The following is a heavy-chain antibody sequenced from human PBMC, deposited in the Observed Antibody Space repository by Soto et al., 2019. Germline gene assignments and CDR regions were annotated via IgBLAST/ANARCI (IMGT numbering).Heavy chain of an antibody. D-gene: IGHD1-26*01. J-gene: IGHJ6*02. Sequence: QVQLVESGGGVVQPGRSLRLSCAASGFTFSSYGMHWVRQAPGKGLEWVAVIWYDGSNKYYADSVKGRFTISRDNSKNTLYLKMNSLRAEDTAVYYCAREPLSVSGSYNAYYYYCMDGWGQGTTATVSS. CDR2: IWYDGSNK. CDR3: AREPLSVSGSYNAYYYYCMDG. CDR1: GFTFSSYG. V-gene: IGHV3-33*01.